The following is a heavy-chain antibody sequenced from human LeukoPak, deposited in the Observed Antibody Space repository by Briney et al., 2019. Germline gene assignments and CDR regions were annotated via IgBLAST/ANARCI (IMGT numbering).Heavy chain of an antibody. CDR3: ASSYDSSAYSPFDY. CDR1: GGSISSYY. J-gene: IGHJ4*02. V-gene: IGHV4-59*08. Sequence: PSETLSLTCTVSGGSISSYYWSWIRQPPGKGLEWIGYIYYSGSTNYNPSLKSRVTISVDTSKNQFSLKLSSVTAADTAVYSCASSYDSSAYSPFDYWGQGTLVIVSP. CDR2: IYYSGST. D-gene: IGHD3-22*01.